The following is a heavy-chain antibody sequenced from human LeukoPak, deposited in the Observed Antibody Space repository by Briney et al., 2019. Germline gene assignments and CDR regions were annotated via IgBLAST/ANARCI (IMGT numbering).Heavy chain of an antibody. CDR3: MRHEEEDGYNAKSFDF. J-gene: IGHJ4*02. V-gene: IGHV4-34*01. D-gene: IGHD5-24*01. Sequence: SETLSLTCAVYGGSFSGYYWSWIRQPPGRGLEWIGTIYYSGNTYYNPSLKSRVTISVDTSKNQFSLRLSSVTAADTAVYFCMRHEEEDGYNAKSFDFWGQGTLVTVSS. CDR2: IYYSGNT. CDR1: GGSFSGYY.